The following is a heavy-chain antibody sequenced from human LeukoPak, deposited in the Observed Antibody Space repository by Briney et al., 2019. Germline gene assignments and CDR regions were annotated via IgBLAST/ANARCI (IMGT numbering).Heavy chain of an antibody. Sequence: PGGSLRLSCAVSGFTFSSYAMHWVRQAPGKGLEWVAVISYDGSHKYYADSVKGRFTISRDNSKNTLYLQMNSLRAEDTAVYYCAKVITIFGRMAYYYYYGMDVWGQGTTVTVSS. D-gene: IGHD3-3*01. CDR1: GFTFSSYA. CDR2: ISYDGSHK. V-gene: IGHV3-30-3*01. CDR3: AKVITIFGRMAYYYYYGMDV. J-gene: IGHJ6*02.